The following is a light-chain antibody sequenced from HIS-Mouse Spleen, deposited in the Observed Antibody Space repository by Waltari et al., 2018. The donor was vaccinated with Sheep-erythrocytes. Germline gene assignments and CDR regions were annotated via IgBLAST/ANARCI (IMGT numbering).Light chain of an antibody. CDR1: SRDVGGYNF. J-gene: IGLJ2*01. Sequence: QSALTQPASVSGSPGQSTTIACTGTSRDVGGYNFVSWYQQHPGKSPNLMIYEVSSRPSGVSSRFAGSKSGNTASLNSAGLQAEDEADYYCSSYTSSSTLVVFGGGTKLTVL. CDR2: EVS. V-gene: IGLV2-14*01. CDR3: SSYTSSSTLVV.